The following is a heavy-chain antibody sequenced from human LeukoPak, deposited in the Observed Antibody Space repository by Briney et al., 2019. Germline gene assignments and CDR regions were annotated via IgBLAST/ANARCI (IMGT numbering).Heavy chain of an antibody. V-gene: IGHV4-59*11. CDR1: GGSISSHY. D-gene: IGHD3-22*01. J-gene: IGHJ6*03. Sequence: SETLSLTGTVSGGSISSHYWSWIRQPPGKGLEWMGYIYYSGSNNYNPSLKGRVTISVDTSKNQFSLKLSSVTTSDTAVYYCARDSSGYFYQRHYYYMDVWGKGTSVTVSS. CDR2: IYYSGSN. CDR3: ARDSSGYFYQRHYYYMDV.